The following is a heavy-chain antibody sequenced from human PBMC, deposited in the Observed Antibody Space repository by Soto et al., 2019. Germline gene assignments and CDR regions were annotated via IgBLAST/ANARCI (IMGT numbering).Heavy chain of an antibody. V-gene: IGHV1-24*01. D-gene: IGHD2-2*01. CDR3: ATDLGIVVPAAMPGSY. CDR2: FGPEDGET. Sequence: ASVKVSCKVSGYTLTELSMHWVRQAPGKGLEWMGGFGPEDGETIYAQKFQGRVTMTEDTSTDTAYMELSSLRSEDTAVYYCATDLGIVVPAAMPGSYWGQGTLVTVSS. CDR1: GYTLTELS. J-gene: IGHJ4*02.